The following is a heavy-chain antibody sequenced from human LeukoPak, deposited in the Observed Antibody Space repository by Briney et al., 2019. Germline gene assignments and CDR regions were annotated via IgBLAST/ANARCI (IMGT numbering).Heavy chain of an antibody. D-gene: IGHD3-22*01. Sequence: SETLSLTCAVYGGSFSDYYWSWIRQPPGKGLEWIGEINHSGRTNYNPSLKSRVTISVDTSKNQFSLRLSSVTAADTAVYFCARGGYYDTSGYSDAEYFQHWGQGTLVTVSS. CDR3: ARGGYYDTSGYSDAEYFQH. J-gene: IGHJ1*01. V-gene: IGHV4-34*01. CDR2: INHSGRT. CDR1: GGSFSDYY.